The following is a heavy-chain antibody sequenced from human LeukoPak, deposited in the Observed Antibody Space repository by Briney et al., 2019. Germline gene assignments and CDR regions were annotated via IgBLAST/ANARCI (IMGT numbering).Heavy chain of an antibody. D-gene: IGHD3-22*01. CDR3: AKRYYYDSSGYYYGY. CDR2: ISGSGGST. Sequence: GGSLRLSCAASGFTFSSYAMSWVRQAPGMGLEWVSAISGSGGSTYYADSVKGRFTISRDNSKNTLYLQMNSLRAEDTAVYYCAKRYYYDSSGYYYGYWGQGTLVTVSS. CDR1: GFTFSSYA. J-gene: IGHJ4*02. V-gene: IGHV3-23*01.